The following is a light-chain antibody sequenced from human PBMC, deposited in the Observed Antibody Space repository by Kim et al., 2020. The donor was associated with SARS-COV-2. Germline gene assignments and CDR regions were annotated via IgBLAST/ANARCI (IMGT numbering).Light chain of an antibody. V-gene: IGKV3-15*01. Sequence: PLSPGERATLTCWASQSIGSNLAWYQQKPGQPPRLLLYDVSTRATGVPARFSGSGSGTEFTLTISSPQSEDVAVYYCQQYNNWWSFGRGTKVDIK. J-gene: IGKJ1*01. CDR2: DVS. CDR3: QQYNNWWS. CDR1: QSIGSN.